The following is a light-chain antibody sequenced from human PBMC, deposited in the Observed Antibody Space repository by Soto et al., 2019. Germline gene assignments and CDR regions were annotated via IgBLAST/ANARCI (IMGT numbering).Light chain of an antibody. CDR1: SIDIGTYDH. CDR2: SVS. V-gene: IGLV2-14*01. Sequence: QSVLTQPASVSGSPGQSITISCSGTSIDIGTYDHVAWFQQFPGKTPKLVIYSVSDRPSGVSYRFSGSKSGNTASLTISGLQADDEADYYCISYTVSRSYVFVTGTKLTVL. J-gene: IGLJ1*01. CDR3: ISYTVSRSYV.